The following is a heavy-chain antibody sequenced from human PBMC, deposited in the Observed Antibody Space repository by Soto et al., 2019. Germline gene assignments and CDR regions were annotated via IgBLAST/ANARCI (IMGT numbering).Heavy chain of an antibody. Sequence: QLQLQESGSGLVKPSQTLSLTCAVSGGSISSGGYSWSWIRQPPGKGLEWIGYIYHSGSTYYNPSLKSRVTISVDRSKNQFSLKLSSVTAADTAVYYCARTPTYYYDSRGYSYYFDYWGQGTLVTVSS. J-gene: IGHJ4*02. V-gene: IGHV4-30-2*01. CDR2: IYHSGST. D-gene: IGHD3-22*01. CDR3: ARTPTYYYDSRGYSYYFDY. CDR1: GGSISSGGYS.